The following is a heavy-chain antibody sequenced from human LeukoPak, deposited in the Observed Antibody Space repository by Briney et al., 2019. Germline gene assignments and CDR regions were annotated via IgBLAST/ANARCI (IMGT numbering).Heavy chain of an antibody. V-gene: IGHV4-59*02. Sequence: SETLSLTCTVSGGSVTTYYWSWIRQPPGKGLEWIGYIYYSGTTNYNPSLKSRVTMSLDTSKNPFSLKLTSVTAADTAVYSCAKPHTTGWYFNHWGQGTLVTVSS. D-gene: IGHD6-19*01. CDR2: IYYSGTT. CDR3: AKPHTTGWYFNH. J-gene: IGHJ4*02. CDR1: GGSVTTYY.